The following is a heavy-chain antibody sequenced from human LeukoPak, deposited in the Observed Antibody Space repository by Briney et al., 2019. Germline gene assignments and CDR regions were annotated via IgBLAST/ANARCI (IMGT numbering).Heavy chain of an antibody. CDR2: IDPSDSYT. Sequence: GESLKISCKGSGSSFTSQWISWVRQMPGKGLEWMGRIDPSDSYTSYSPSFQGHVTMSADKSINTAYLQWSSLKASDTAMYYCARTAVSSGYVGKNYYYYGMDVWGKGTMVTVSS. J-gene: IGHJ6*04. V-gene: IGHV5-10-1*01. D-gene: IGHD3-10*02. CDR3: ARTAVSSGYVGKNYYYYGMDV. CDR1: GSSFTSQW.